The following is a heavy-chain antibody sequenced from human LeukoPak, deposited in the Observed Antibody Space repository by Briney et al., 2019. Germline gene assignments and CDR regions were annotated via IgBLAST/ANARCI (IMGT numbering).Heavy chain of an antibody. CDR1: GFTFSSYA. J-gene: IGHJ6*02. Sequence: GGSLRLSCAASGFTFSSYAMHWVRQAPGKGLEWVAVISYDGSNKYYADSVKGRFTISRDNSKNTLYLQMNSLRAEDTAVYYCAREVSSSWYLIGGMDVWGQGTTVTVSS. D-gene: IGHD6-13*01. CDR3: AREVSSSWYLIGGMDV. CDR2: ISYDGSNK. V-gene: IGHV3-30-3*01.